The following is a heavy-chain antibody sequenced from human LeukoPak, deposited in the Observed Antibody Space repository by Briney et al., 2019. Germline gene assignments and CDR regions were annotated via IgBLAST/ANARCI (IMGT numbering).Heavy chain of an antibody. V-gene: IGHV3-23*01. CDR3: AKDYYDSSGYYRNDY. CDR1: GFTFSSYA. Sequence: GGSLRLSCAASGFTFSSYAMIWVRQAPGKGLEWVSAISGSGGSTYYADSVKGRFTISRDNSKNTLYLQMNSLRAEDTAVYYCAKDYYDSSGYYRNDYWGQGTLVTVSS. CDR2: ISGSGGST. D-gene: IGHD3-22*01. J-gene: IGHJ4*02.